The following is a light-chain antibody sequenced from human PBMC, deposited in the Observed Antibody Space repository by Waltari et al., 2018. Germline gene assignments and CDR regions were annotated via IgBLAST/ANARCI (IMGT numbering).Light chain of an antibody. J-gene: IGLJ3*02. CDR2: RNT. Sequence: QSVRTQPPSVSGAPGQRVTISCSGGNSNIGANYDVHWYQQIPGRAPKVIVYRNTHRPSVVPARFSVSKPGTSASLAIPGLQSDDVGDYFCQSYGSVRGSVFGGGTTLTVL. CDR1: NSNIGANYD. CDR3: QSYGSVRGSV. V-gene: IGLV1-40*01.